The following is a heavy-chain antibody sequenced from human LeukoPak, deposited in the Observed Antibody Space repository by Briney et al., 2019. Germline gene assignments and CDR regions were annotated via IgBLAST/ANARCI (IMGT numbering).Heavy chain of an antibody. J-gene: IGHJ4*02. CDR3: AKDRGLVGATPSNFDY. D-gene: IGHD1-26*01. CDR2: IIGSGGST. Sequence: GGPWRLSGVASGFPFSDYYRNGVRQAPGKEREWVSGIIGSGGSTYYADSVKGRFTISRDNCKNTVYQQMNSLRAENTAVYYCAKDRGLVGATPSNFDYWGQGTLVTVSS. V-gene: IGHV3-23*01. CDR1: GFPFSDYY.